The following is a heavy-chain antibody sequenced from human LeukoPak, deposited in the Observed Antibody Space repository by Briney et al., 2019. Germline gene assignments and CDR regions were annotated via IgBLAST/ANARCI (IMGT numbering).Heavy chain of an antibody. CDR1: GYTFTSYD. CDR3: ARGRGIFGVVFNWFDP. CDR2: MKPNSGNT. D-gene: IGHD3-3*01. V-gene: IGHV1-8*01. Sequence: ASVKVSCKASGYTFTSYDINWVRQAPGQGLEWMGWMKPNSGNTGYAQKFQGRGTMTRNTSISTAYMELSSLRSEDTAVYYCARGRGIFGVVFNWFDPWGQGTLVTVSS. J-gene: IGHJ5*02.